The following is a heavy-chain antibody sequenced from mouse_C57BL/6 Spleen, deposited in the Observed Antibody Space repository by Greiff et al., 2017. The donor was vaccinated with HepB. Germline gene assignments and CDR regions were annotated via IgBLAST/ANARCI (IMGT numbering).Heavy chain of an antibody. Sequence: QVQLKQPGAELVRPGTSVKLSCKASGYTFTSYWMHWVKQRPGQGLEWIGVIDPSDSYTNYNQKFKGKATLTVDTSSSTAYMQLSSLTSEDSAVYYCTAQATNPFAYWGQGTLVTVSA. CDR1: GYTFTSYW. CDR3: TAQATNPFAY. CDR2: IDPSDSYT. V-gene: IGHV1-59*01. D-gene: IGHD3-2*02. J-gene: IGHJ3*01.